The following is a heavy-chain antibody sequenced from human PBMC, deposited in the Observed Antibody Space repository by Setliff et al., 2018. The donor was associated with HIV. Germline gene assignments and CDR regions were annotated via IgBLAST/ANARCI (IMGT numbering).Heavy chain of an antibody. CDR1: GYIFTGYY. J-gene: IGHJ4*02. D-gene: IGHD3-9*01. CDR2: INPDTGDT. V-gene: IGHV1-2*06. CDR3: AREKVEMAINPPSFDYYFDY. Sequence: GASVKVSCKASGYIFTGYYIHWVRQAPGQGLEWMGRINPDTGDTNYAQKFQGRVTLTRDTSISTAHMELSRLRSADTAVYYCAREKVEMAINPPSFDYYFDYWGQGTLVTVSS.